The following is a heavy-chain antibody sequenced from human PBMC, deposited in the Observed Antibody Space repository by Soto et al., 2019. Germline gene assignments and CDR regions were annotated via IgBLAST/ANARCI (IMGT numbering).Heavy chain of an antibody. Sequence: QVQLVESGGGVVQPGRSLRLSCAASGFTFSSYAMHWVRQAPGKGLEWVAVISYDGSNKYYADSVKGRFTISRDNSKNTLYRQMNSLRAEDTAVYYCAREGIYCTNGVCYFDYWGQGTLVTVSS. CDR3: AREGIYCTNGVCYFDY. V-gene: IGHV3-30-3*01. CDR1: GFTFSSYA. CDR2: ISYDGSNK. D-gene: IGHD2-8*01. J-gene: IGHJ4*02.